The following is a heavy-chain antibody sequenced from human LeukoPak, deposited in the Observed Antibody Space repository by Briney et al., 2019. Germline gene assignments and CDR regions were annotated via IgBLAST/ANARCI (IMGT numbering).Heavy chain of an antibody. J-gene: IGHJ3*02. CDR2: ITPIVDIA. Sequence: SVKVSCKASGGSFSNYAFSWVRQAPGQGLEWMGRITPIVDIATYIQKFQGRVTITANKFTSTAYMELRSLRSDDTAVYYCARDNPYYYDSSGYYCFDIWGQGTMVTVSS. CDR3: ARDNPYYYDSSGYYCFDI. D-gene: IGHD3-22*01. V-gene: IGHV1-69*04. CDR1: GGSFSNYA.